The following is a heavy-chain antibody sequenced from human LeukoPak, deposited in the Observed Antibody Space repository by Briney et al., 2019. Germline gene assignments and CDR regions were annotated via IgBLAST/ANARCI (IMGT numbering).Heavy chain of an antibody. CDR3: ARGPGPNYYGSGSHYYYYYMDV. J-gene: IGHJ6*03. Sequence: PSETLSLTCTVSGGSISSSSYYWDWIRQPPGKGLEWIGSIYYSGSTYCNPSLKSRVTISVDTSKNQFSLKLSSVTAADTAVYYCARGPGPNYYGSGSHYYYYYMDVWGKGTTVTISS. D-gene: IGHD3-10*01. V-gene: IGHV4-39*07. CDR1: GGSISSSSYY. CDR2: IYYSGST.